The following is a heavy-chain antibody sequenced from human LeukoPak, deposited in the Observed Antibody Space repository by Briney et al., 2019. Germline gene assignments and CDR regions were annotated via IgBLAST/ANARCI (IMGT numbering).Heavy chain of an antibody. D-gene: IGHD1-1*01. CDR3: ARDRDVTDTTPQQH. CDR1: GFTFSSYS. CDR2: ISSSSSYI. J-gene: IGHJ1*01. V-gene: IGHV3-21*01. Sequence: GGSLGLSCAASGFTFSSYSMNWVRQAPGKGLEWVSSISSSSSYIYYADSVKGRFTISRDNAKNSLYLQMNSLRAEDTAVYYCARDRDVTDTTPQQHWGQGTLVTVSS.